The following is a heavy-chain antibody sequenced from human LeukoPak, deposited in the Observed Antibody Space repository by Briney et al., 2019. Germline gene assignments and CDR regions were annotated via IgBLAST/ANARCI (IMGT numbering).Heavy chain of an antibody. Sequence: GGSLRLSCAASGFTFSSYSMNWVRQAPGKGLEWVSSISSSSSYIYYADSVKGRFPISRDNAKNSLYLQMTSLRAQDEAVYYCARDPYVWGSSHPLDSWGQGTLVTVSS. D-gene: IGHD3-16*01. CDR2: ISSSSSYI. V-gene: IGHV3-21*01. CDR3: ARDPYVWGSSHPLDS. J-gene: IGHJ5*02. CDR1: GFTFSSYS.